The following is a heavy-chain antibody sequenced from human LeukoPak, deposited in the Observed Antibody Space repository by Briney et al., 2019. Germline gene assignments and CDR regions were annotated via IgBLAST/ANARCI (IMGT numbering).Heavy chain of an antibody. J-gene: IGHJ4*02. D-gene: IGHD6-6*01. V-gene: IGHV4-39*07. CDR1: GGSISSGSYY. Sequence: SETLSLTCTVSGGSISSGSYYWSWIRQPPGKGLEWIGEINHSGSTNYNPSLKSRVTISVDTSKNQFSLKLSSVTAADTAVYYCARGAVLYSSSSGPDYWGQGTLVTVSS. CDR3: ARGAVLYSSSSGPDY. CDR2: INHSGST.